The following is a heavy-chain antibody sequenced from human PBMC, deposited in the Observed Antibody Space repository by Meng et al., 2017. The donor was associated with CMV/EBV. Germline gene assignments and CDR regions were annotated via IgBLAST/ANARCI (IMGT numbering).Heavy chain of an antibody. J-gene: IGHJ6*02. CDR3: ARVREPDGYSSSRYDYYYYGMDV. CDR2: INSDGSST. CDR1: GFTFSSYW. V-gene: IGHV3-74*01. D-gene: IGHD6-13*01. Sequence: GGSLRLSCAASGFTFSSYWMHWVRQAPGKGLVWVSRINSDGSSTSYADSVKGRFTISRDNAKNTLYLQMNSLRAEDTAVYYCARVREPDGYSSSRYDYYYYGMDVWGQGTTVTVSS.